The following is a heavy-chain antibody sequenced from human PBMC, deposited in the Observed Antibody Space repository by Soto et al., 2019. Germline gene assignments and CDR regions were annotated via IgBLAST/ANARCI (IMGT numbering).Heavy chain of an antibody. CDR3: ATPLEQWLGPPPDY. CDR2: ISSSSSYI. D-gene: IGHD6-19*01. Sequence: PGGSMRLSCAASGVTVSSYSMNWVRQAPGKGLEWVSSISSSSSYIYYADSVKGRFTISRDNAKNSLYLQMNSLRAEDTAVYYCATPLEQWLGPPPDYWGQGTLVTVSS. CDR1: GVTVSSYS. V-gene: IGHV3-21*01. J-gene: IGHJ4*02.